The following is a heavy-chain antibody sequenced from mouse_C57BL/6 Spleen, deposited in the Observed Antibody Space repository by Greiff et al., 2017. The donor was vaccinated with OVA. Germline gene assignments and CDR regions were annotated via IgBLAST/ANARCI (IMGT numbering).Heavy chain of an antibody. CDR1: GYTFTDYE. CDR2: IDPETGGT. J-gene: IGHJ4*01. CDR3: TRGDSYYYAMDY. Sequence: QVQLKQSGAELVRPGASVTLSCKASGYTFTDYEMHWVKQTPVHGLEWIGAIDPETGGTAYNQKFKGKAILTADKSSSTAYMELRSLTSEDSAVYYCTRGDSYYYAMDYWGQGTSVTVSS. V-gene: IGHV1-15*01.